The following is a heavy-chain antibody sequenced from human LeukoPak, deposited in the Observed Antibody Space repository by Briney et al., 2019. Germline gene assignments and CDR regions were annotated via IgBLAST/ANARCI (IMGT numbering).Heavy chain of an antibody. CDR1: GVTFRSYA. D-gene: IGHD5-18*01. Sequence: PGGSLRLSCAASGVTFRSYAMHWVRQAPGKGLEYVSAIGSNGDSTYYANSVKGRFTISRDNSKNTMYLQMGSLRAEDMAVYYCASGYSYFYFDYWGQGTLVTVSS. V-gene: IGHV3-64*01. CDR3: ASGYSYFYFDY. CDR2: IGSNGDST. J-gene: IGHJ4*02.